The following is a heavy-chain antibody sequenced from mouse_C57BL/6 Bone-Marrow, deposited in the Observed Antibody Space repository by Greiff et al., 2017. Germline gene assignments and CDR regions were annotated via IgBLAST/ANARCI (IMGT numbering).Heavy chain of an antibody. CDR2: IDPENGDT. J-gene: IGHJ3*01. CDR1: GFNIKDDY. V-gene: IGHV14-4*01. CDR3: TTGDPFAY. Sequence: EVKLMESGAELVRPGASVKLSCTASGFNIKDDYMHWVKQRPEQGLEWIGWIDPENGDTEYASKFQGKATITADTSSNTAYLQLSSLTSEDTAVYYCTTGDPFAYWGQGTLVTVSA.